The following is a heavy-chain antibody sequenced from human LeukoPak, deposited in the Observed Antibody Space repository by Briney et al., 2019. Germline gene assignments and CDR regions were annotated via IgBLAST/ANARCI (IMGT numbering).Heavy chain of an antibody. D-gene: IGHD3-10*01. CDR1: GYTFTGYY. Sequence: GASVKVSCKASGYTFTGYYVHWVRQAPGQGLEWMGWINPNSGGTNYAQKFQGRVTMTRDTSISTAYMELSRLRSDDTAVYYCARVAITMVRGVISNWFDPWGQGTLVTVSS. V-gene: IGHV1-2*02. CDR3: ARVAITMVRGVISNWFDP. J-gene: IGHJ5*02. CDR2: INPNSGGT.